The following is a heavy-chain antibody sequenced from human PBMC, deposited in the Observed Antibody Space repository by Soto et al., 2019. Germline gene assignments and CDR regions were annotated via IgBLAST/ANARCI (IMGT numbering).Heavy chain of an antibody. D-gene: IGHD2-15*01. CDR1: GFTVSSNY. CDR2: IYSGGST. V-gene: IGHV3-53*01. Sequence: PGGSLRLSCAASGFTVSSNYMSWVRQSPGKGLEWVSVIYSGGSTYYADSVKGRFTISRDNSKNTLYLQMNSLRAEDTAVYYCARGYCSGSSCLTYFDYWGQGTLVTVSS. CDR3: ARGYCSGSSCLTYFDY. J-gene: IGHJ4*02.